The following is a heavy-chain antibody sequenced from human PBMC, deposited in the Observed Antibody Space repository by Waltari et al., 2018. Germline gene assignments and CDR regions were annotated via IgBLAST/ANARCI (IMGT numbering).Heavy chain of an antibody. CDR2: IYYRGST. J-gene: IGHJ5*02. CDR1: GCSLGVHS. V-gene: IGHV4-59*11. D-gene: IGHD4-4*01. CDR3: ARKLDSNYGIWFYP. Sequence: QVQLQESVPGLVMTSVTRSLTCTVSGCSLGVHSWTWIRQPPGERLEWLGYIYYRGSTNYNPSLKSRVTISVDTSKNQFFLKLSSVTAVDPAVYSCARKLDSNYGIWFYPWRQGTLVTVSS.